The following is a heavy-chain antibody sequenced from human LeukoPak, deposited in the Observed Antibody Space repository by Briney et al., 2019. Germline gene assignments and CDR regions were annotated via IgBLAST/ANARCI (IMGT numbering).Heavy chain of an antibody. Sequence: PGRSLRLSCAASGFTFSSYSMNWVRQAPGKGLEWVSCISSSSSYIYYADSVKGRFTISRDNAKNSLYLQMNSLRAEDTAVYYCARDSSSLIAVDSEGLRDEYFQHWGQGTLVTVSS. CDR1: GFTFSSYS. D-gene: IGHD6-19*01. J-gene: IGHJ1*01. CDR3: ARDSSSLIAVDSEGLRDEYFQH. CDR2: ISSSSSYI. V-gene: IGHV3-21*01.